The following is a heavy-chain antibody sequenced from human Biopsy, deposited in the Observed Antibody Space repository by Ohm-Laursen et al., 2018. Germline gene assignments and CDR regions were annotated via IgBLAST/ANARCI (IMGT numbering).Heavy chain of an antibody. J-gene: IGHJ3*02. CDR3: ARDPGYDFWSGSDPFDI. Sequence: ASVKVSCKASGYSLTSYYMHWVRQAPGQGLEWMGMINPSGSTTSYPQIFQGRVTMTRDTSKSTVYMELSSLRSADTAIYFCARDPGYDFWSGSDPFDIWGQGTLVTVS. CDR2: INPSGSTT. D-gene: IGHD3-3*01. CDR1: GYSLTSYY. V-gene: IGHV1-46*01.